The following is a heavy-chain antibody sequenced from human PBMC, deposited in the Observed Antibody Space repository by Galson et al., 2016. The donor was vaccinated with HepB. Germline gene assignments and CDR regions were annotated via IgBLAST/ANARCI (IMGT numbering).Heavy chain of an antibody. J-gene: IGHJ4*02. V-gene: IGHV3-11*03. CDR2: ISTTSSYA. Sequence: SLRLSCAASGFTFNYYMSWVRQAPGKGLEWISYISTTSSYALYADSVKGRFTISRDNARNSLYLQMNSLRADGTAVYYCARNTPSPGNGAYFDYWGRGALVTVSS. CDR1: GFTFNYY. CDR3: ARNTPSPGNGAYFDY. D-gene: IGHD1-14*01.